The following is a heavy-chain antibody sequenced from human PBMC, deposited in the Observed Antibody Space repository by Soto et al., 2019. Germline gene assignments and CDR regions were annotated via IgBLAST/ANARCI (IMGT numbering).Heavy chain of an antibody. J-gene: IGHJ4*02. CDR2: ISDRGSNK. CDR3: AKDRTVAARNFDY. CDR1: GFTFSSYA. V-gene: IGHV3-30-3*01. D-gene: IGHD6-6*01. Sequence: PGGSLRLSCAASGFTFSSYAMHWVRQAPGKGLEWVPVISDRGSNKYYADSVKGRFTISRDESKNTLYLQMNSLRAEDSAVYYCAKDRTVAARNFDYWGQGTQVTVSS.